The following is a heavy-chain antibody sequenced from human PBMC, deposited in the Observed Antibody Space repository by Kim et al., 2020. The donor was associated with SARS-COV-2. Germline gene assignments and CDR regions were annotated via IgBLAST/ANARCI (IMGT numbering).Heavy chain of an antibody. CDR3: TRVPATTLAFWDA. CDR1: GFTFSSSA. Sequence: GWSLRLSCAASGFTFSSSAIHWFRQASGKGLAWVVSIRSKANSYATAYAASVRGRFPISRDDSKHTAYLQMNNLKTEDTAVYYCTRVPATTLAFWDA. D-gene: IGHD1-1*01. J-gene: IGHJ3*01. CDR2: IRSKANSYAT. V-gene: IGHV3-73*01.